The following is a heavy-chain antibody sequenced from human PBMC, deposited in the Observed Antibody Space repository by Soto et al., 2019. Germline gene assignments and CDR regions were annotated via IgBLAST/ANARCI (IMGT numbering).Heavy chain of an antibody. J-gene: IGHJ4*02. CDR3: ARDAAGYGD. V-gene: IGHV3-7*01. CDR1: GFTFSVYW. Sequence: VQLVESGGGLVQPGGSLRLSCAASGFTFSVYWMSWVRQAPGKGLEWVANIKHDGSEKYYVDSVRGRFTISRDNAKNSLYLQMSSLRAEDTAVYYCARDAAGYGDWGQGTLVTVSS. CDR2: IKHDGSEK. D-gene: IGHD5-12*01.